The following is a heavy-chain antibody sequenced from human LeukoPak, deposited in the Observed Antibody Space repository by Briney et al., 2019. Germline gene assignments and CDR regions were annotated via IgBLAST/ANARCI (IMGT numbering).Heavy chain of an antibody. Sequence: PGRSLRLPCAASGFTFSSYGMHWVRQAPGKGLEWVAVISYDGSNKYYADSVKGRFTISRDNSKNTLYLQMNSLRAEDTAVYYCAKDRHYYYDSSGYRNWFDPWGQGTLVTVSS. D-gene: IGHD3-22*01. CDR1: GFTFSSYG. CDR3: AKDRHYYYDSSGYRNWFDP. CDR2: ISYDGSNK. V-gene: IGHV3-30*18. J-gene: IGHJ5*02.